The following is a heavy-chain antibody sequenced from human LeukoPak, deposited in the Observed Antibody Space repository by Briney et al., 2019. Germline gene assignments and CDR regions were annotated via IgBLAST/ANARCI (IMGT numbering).Heavy chain of an antibody. CDR3: ARDLGVMVRAFDI. Sequence: SETLALTRTVSIGSITTSSYYWGWIRQPPGKGLRWIGIIYYSGSTYYNPSLKGRVTISVDTSKNQFSLKLSSVTAADTAVYYCARDLGVMVRAFDIWGQGTMVTVSS. V-gene: IGHV4-39*02. D-gene: IGHD5-18*01. CDR2: IYYSGST. J-gene: IGHJ3*02. CDR1: IGSITTSSYY.